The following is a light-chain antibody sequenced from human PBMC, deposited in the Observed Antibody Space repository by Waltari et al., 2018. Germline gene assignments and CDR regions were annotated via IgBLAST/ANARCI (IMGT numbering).Light chain of an antibody. J-gene: IGLJ2*01. CDR2: DVS. CDR1: SSDVGSYNS. Sequence: QSALTHPASVSGSPGPSITISCTGTSSDVGSYNSVSWYQDHPGQGPKVMIYDVSNRPSGVSARFSGSKSGNTASLTISGLQAEDEADYYCSSQSSNNVVLFGGGTKLTVL. CDR3: SSQSSNNVVL. V-gene: IGLV2-14*03.